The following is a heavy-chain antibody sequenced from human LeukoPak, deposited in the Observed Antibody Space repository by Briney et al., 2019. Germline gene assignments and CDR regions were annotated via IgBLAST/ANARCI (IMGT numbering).Heavy chain of an antibody. CDR1: GGTFISYA. J-gene: IGHJ4*02. D-gene: IGHD3-3*01. Sequence: ASVNVSFKASGGTFISYAISWVRQAPGQGLEWMGRIIPILGIANYAQKFQGRVTITADKSTSTAYMELSSLRSEDTAVYYCAIDFWSGYYRFDYWGQGTLVTVSS. V-gene: IGHV1-69*04. CDR2: IIPILGIA. CDR3: AIDFWSGYYRFDY.